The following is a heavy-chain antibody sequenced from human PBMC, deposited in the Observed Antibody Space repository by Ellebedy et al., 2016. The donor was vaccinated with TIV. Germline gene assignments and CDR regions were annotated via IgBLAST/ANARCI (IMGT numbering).Heavy chain of an antibody. CDR2: IYPSDSDT. CDR1: GYTFTNYW. V-gene: IGHV5-51*01. Sequence: GGSLRLSCKGSGYTFTNYWIGWVRQMPGKGLEWVGIIYPSDSDTRYSPSFQGQVTISADKSISTAYLQWSSLKASDTAMYYCASTPNYNYYDSSNSARYALDFWGQGTSVTVSS. D-gene: IGHD3-22*01. J-gene: IGHJ3*01. CDR3: ASTPNYNYYDSSNSARYALDF.